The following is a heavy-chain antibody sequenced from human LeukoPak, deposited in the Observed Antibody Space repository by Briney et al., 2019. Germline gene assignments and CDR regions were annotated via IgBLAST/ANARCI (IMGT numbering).Heavy chain of an antibody. D-gene: IGHD1-1*01. CDR2: INHSGTT. CDR3: ARLVGTTLRGYAMDV. V-gene: IGHV4-34*01. J-gene: IGHJ6*04. CDR1: GGSFSGYY. Sequence: PSETLSLTCGVNGGSFSGYYWSWIRQPPGKGLEWIGEINHSGTTNYSPSLKSRVIMSVDASKKYFSLRLTSVTAADTAVYYCARLVGTTLRGYAMDVWGKGTTVVVSS.